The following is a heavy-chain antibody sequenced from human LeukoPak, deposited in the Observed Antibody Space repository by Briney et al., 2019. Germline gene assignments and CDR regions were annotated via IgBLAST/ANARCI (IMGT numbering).Heavy chain of an antibody. D-gene: IGHD6-6*01. V-gene: IGHV5-51*01. CDR1: GYSVTSYW. CDR3: ARISYEYSSSGYYFDY. CDR2: IYPGDSDT. Sequence: GESLKISCKGSGYSVTSYWIGWVRQMPGKGLEWMGIIYPGDSDTRYSPSFQGQVTISADKSISTAYLRWSSLKASDTAMYYCARISYEYSSSGYYFDYWGQGTLVTVSS. J-gene: IGHJ4*02.